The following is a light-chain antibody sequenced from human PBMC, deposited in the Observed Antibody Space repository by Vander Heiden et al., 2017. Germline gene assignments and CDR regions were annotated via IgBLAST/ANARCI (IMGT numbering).Light chain of an antibody. CDR3: QQYYTTPLLT. Sequence: DIVMTQSPDSLAVSLGERATINCKSSQRVLYTANNKNYLAWYQQKPRQPPKLLIYWASTRESGVPDRFSGSGSGTDFTLTISSLQAEDVAVYYCQQYYTTPLLTFGGGTKVEIK. V-gene: IGKV4-1*01. J-gene: IGKJ4*01. CDR2: WAS. CDR1: QRVLYTANNKNY.